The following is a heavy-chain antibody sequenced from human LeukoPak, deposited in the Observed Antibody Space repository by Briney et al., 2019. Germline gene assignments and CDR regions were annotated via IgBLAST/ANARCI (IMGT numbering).Heavy chain of an antibody. CDR3: ASNYYDSSGYYPHCDY. V-gene: IGHV1-69*05. J-gene: IGHJ4*02. D-gene: IGHD3-22*01. Sequence: ASVKVSCTASGGTFSSYAISWVRKPPRPGLEWMGRIIPILGTANYAQKFHGRVTITTDESTSTAYMELSSLRSEDTAVYYCASNYYDSSGYYPHCDYWGQGTQVTVSS. CDR1: GGTFSSYA. CDR2: IIPILGTA.